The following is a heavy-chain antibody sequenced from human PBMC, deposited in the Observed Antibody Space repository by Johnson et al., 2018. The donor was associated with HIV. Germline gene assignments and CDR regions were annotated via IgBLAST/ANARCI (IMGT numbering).Heavy chain of an antibody. CDR2: IKQDGSER. D-gene: IGHD2-2*01. J-gene: IGHJ3*02. Sequence: VQLVESGGGLVQPGGSLRLSCAASGFTFSNYWMSWVRQAPGKGLEWVANIKQDGSERYYVDSVKGRFTISRDDSKNSLYLQMNSLRVEYTAVYYCVRTLKYCSSTTCSDAFDIWGQGTMVTVSS. V-gene: IGHV3-7*03. CDR3: VRTLKYCSSTTCSDAFDI. CDR1: GFTFSNYW.